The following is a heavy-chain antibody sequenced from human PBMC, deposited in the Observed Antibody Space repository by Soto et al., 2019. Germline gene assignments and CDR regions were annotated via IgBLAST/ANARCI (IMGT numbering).Heavy chain of an antibody. D-gene: IGHD3-9*01. CDR3: ASPQGGYDILTGYRDYGMDV. CDR1: GYRFTSYW. V-gene: IGHV5-51*01. J-gene: IGHJ6*02. CDR2: IYPGDSDT. Sequence: GESLKISCKGSGYRFTSYWIGWVRQMPGKGLEWMGIIYPGDSDTRYSPSFQGQVTISADKSISTAYLQWSSLKASDTAMYYCASPQGGYDILTGYRDYGMDVWGQGTTVTVSS.